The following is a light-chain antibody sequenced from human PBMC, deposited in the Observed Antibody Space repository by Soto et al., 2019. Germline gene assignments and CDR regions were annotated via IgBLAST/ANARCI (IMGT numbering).Light chain of an antibody. CDR1: QSVSSSY. Sequence: EIVLTHSPGTLSLSPGERATLSCIASQSVSSSYLAWYQQKPGQAPRLLISGASSRATGIPDRFSGSGSGTDFTLTISRLEPEDFAVYYCQQYGSSPNTFGGGTKVDI. V-gene: IGKV3-20*01. CDR2: GAS. CDR3: QQYGSSPNT. J-gene: IGKJ4*01.